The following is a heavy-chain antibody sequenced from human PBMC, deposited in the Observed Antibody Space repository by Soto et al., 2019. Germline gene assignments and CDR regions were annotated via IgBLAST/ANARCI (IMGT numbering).Heavy chain of an antibody. D-gene: IGHD3-10*01. J-gene: IGHJ6*03. CDR2: IIPILGIA. V-gene: IGHV1-69*04. CDR1: GGTFSSCT. Sequence: SVKVSCKASGGTFSSCTISWVRQAPGQGLEWMGRIIPILGIANYAQKFQGRVTITADKSTSTAYMELSSLRSEDTAVYYCARDTTGSGSYRYYYYMEVWGKGTTVTVSS. CDR3: ARDTTGSGSYRYYYYMEV.